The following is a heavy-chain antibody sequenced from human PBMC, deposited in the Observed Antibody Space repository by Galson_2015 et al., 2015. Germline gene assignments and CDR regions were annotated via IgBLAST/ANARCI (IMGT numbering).Heavy chain of an antibody. CDR3: AREGSRGLGAAFDI. CDR2: IYHSGST. CDR1: GGSISSSNW. V-gene: IGHV4-4*02. J-gene: IGHJ3*02. D-gene: IGHD2-2*01. Sequence: ETLSLTCAVSGGSISSSNWWSWVRQPPGKGLEWIGEIYHSGSTNYNPSLKSRVTISVDKSKNQFSLKLSSVTAADTAVYYCAREGSRGLGAAFDIWGQGTMVTVSS.